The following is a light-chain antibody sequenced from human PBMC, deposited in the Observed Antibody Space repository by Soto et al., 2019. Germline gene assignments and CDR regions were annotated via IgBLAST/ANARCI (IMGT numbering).Light chain of an antibody. CDR1: SSDVGGYNY. Sequence: ALTHPASVSWSPGQSITISCTGTSSDVGGYNYVSWYQQHPGKAPKLMIYEVSNRPSGVSNRFSGSKSGNTASLTISGLQAEDEADYYCSSYTSSSTRVFGTGTKVTVL. CDR2: EVS. V-gene: IGLV2-14*01. CDR3: SSYTSSSTRV. J-gene: IGLJ1*01.